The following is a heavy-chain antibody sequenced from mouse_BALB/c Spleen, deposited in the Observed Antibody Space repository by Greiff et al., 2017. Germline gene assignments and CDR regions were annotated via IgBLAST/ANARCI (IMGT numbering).Heavy chain of an antibody. D-gene: IGHD4-1*01. V-gene: IGHV3-2*02. CDR3: ASGAGTAMDY. J-gene: IGHJ4*01. CDR2: ISYSGST. Sequence: EVQLVESGPGLVKPSQSLSLTCTVTGYSITSDYAWNWIRQFPGNKLEWMGYISYSGSTSYNPSLKSRISITRDTSKNQFFLQLNSVTTEDTATYYCASGAGTAMDYWGQGTSVTVSS. CDR1: GYSITSDYA.